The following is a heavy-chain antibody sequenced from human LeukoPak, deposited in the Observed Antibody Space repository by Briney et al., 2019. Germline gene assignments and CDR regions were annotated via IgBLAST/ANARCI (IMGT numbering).Heavy chain of an antibody. V-gene: IGHV1-2*02. D-gene: IGHD3-10*01. Sequence: ASVKVSCKASGYTFTGYYIHWVRQAPGQGLEWMGWINPNSGGTNYAQKFQGRVTMTRDTSISTAYMELSRLRSDDTAVYYCARDVTYYGSGKYSYYYYGMDVWGQGTTVTVSS. CDR2: INPNSGGT. CDR3: ARDVTYYGSGKYSYYYYGMDV. J-gene: IGHJ6*02. CDR1: GYTFTGYY.